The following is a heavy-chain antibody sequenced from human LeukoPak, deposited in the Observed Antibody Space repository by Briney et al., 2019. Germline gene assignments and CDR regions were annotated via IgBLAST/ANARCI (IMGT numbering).Heavy chain of an antibody. D-gene: IGHD1-26*01. Sequence: GASVKVSCKGSGYPFSSYGITWVRQAPGQRLEWVGWISAYNGHTQYGQNAQGRVTMTTEKSTTTAYLDLRNLASDYTAVYFCASGAYYPFDFWGQGTLVTVSS. CDR2: ISAYNGHT. J-gene: IGHJ4*02. CDR1: GYPFSSYG. V-gene: IGHV1-18*01. CDR3: ASGAYYPFDF.